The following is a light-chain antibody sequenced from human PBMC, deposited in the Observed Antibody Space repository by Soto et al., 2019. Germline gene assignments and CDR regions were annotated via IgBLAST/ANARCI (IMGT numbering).Light chain of an antibody. V-gene: IGLV2-14*01. J-gene: IGLJ2*01. CDR2: DVS. Sequence: QSVLTQPASVSGSPGQSITISCTGTSSDVGGYNYVSWYQQHPGKAPNLMIYDVSNRPSGVSNRFSGSKSGNTASLTISGLRAEDEADYYCSSYTSSSTVLFGGGTKVTVL. CDR1: SSDVGGYNY. CDR3: SSYTSSSTVL.